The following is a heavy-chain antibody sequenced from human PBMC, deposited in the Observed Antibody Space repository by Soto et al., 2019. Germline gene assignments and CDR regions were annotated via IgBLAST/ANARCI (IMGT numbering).Heavy chain of an antibody. CDR2: ISGSGGST. J-gene: IGHJ4*02. D-gene: IGHD2-15*01. Sequence: EVQLLESGGGLVQPGGYLRLSCAASGFTFSSYAMSWVRQAPGKGLEWVSAISGSGGSTYYADSVKGRFTISRDNSKNPLYLQMNSLRAEDTAVYYCAKALGGYCSGGSCYPDNYWGQGTLVTVSS. V-gene: IGHV3-23*01. CDR1: GFTFSSYA. CDR3: AKALGGYCSGGSCYPDNY.